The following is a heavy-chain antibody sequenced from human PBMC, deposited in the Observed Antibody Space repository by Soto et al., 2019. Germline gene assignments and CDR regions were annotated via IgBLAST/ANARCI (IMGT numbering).Heavy chain of an antibody. CDR1: GITISNYF. CDR2: ISYDGSNK. V-gene: IGHV3-30-3*01. CDR3: VAGDPYYAMGV. Sequence: QVQLVESVGGVVQPGRSLRVSCAASGITISNYFMYWVRQAPGKGLEWVAAISYDGSNKHYSDSVQGRFTISRDNSKNTLVLQMNSLRDEDTAVYYCVAGDPYYAMGVWGQGTTVAVSS. J-gene: IGHJ6*02.